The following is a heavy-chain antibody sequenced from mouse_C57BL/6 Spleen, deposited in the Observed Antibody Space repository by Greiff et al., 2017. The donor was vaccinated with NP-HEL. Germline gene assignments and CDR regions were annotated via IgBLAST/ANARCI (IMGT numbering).Heavy chain of an antibody. CDR3: ARPLYYGSSHYYAMDY. CDR2: IDPNSGGT. D-gene: IGHD1-1*01. Sequence: QVQLQQPGAELVKPGASVKLSCKASGYTFTSCWMHWVKQRPGRGLEWIGRIDPNSGGTKYNEKFKSKATLTVDKPSSTAYMQLSSLTSEDSAVYYCARPLYYGSSHYYAMDYWGQGTSVTVSS. CDR1: GYTFTSCW. V-gene: IGHV1-72*01. J-gene: IGHJ4*01.